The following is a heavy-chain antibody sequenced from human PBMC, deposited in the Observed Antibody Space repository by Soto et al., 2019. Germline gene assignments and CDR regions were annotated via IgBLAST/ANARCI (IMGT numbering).Heavy chain of an antibody. Sequence: SETLSLTCTVSGGSISSGDYYWGWIRQPPGKGLEWIGYIYYSGSTYYNPSLKSRVTISVDTSKNHFSLKLSSVTAADTAVYSCARGVRGVIIPYFDYWGQGTLVTVSS. J-gene: IGHJ4*02. CDR3: ARGVRGVIIPYFDY. V-gene: IGHV4-30-4*01. CDR1: GGSISSGDYY. CDR2: IYYSGST. D-gene: IGHD3-10*01.